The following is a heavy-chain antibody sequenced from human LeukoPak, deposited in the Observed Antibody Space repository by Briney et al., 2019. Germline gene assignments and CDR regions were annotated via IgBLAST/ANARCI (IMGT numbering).Heavy chain of an antibody. Sequence: GESLKISCKGSGYSFTSYWIGWVRQMPGKGLEWMGIINLGDSDTRYSLSFQGQVTISADKSINTAYLQWSSLKASDTAMYYCARQVSVDTAVVNYYYYYGMDVWGQGTTVTVSS. CDR3: ARQVSVDTAVVNYYYYYGMDV. J-gene: IGHJ6*02. CDR1: GYSFTSYW. V-gene: IGHV5-51*01. CDR2: INLGDSDT. D-gene: IGHD5-18*01.